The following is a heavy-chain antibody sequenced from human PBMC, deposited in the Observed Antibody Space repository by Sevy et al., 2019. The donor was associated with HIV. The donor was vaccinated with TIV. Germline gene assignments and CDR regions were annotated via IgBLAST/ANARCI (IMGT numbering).Heavy chain of an antibody. V-gene: IGHV1-24*01. D-gene: IGHD3-22*01. CDR2: FDPEDGEK. J-gene: IGHJ4*02. CDR1: GYTLTKLS. CDR3: AAAREYYEDSSGYLDY. Sequence: ASVKVSCKVSGYTLTKLSMHWVRQAPGKELEWMGRFDPEDGEKIFAQKFQGRVTMTEDTSTDTADMELSCMRSEDTAVYYCAAAREYYEDSSGYLDYWGQGTLVTVSS.